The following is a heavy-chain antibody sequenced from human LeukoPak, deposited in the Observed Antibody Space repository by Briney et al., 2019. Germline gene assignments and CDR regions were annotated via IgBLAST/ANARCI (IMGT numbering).Heavy chain of an antibody. CDR3: ARSPPPYDFWSGYSYYFDY. CDR1: GLAFSGYS. D-gene: IGHD3-3*01. V-gene: IGHV3-48*01. CDR2: ISGSSGSI. J-gene: IGHJ4*02. Sequence: GGSLRLSCAASGLAFSGYSVNWVRQAPGKGLEWVSYISGSSGSIYYADSVKGRFTISRDNAKNSLYLQMNSLRAEDTAVYYCARSPPPYDFWSGYSYYFDYWGQGTLVTVSS.